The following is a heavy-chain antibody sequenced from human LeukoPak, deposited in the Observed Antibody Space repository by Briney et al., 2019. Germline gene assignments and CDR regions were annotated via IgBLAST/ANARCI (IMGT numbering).Heavy chain of an antibody. CDR2: ISGSGGST. J-gene: IGHJ4*02. V-gene: IGHV3-23*01. Sequence: GGSLRLSCAASGFTFSSYGMHWVRQAPGKGLEWVSAISGSGGSTYYADSVKGRFTISRDNSKSTLYLQMNSLRAEDSAVYYCAKDRFYGSGSYTFDSWGQGTLVIVSS. CDR3: AKDRFYGSGSYTFDS. D-gene: IGHD3-10*01. CDR1: GFTFSSYG.